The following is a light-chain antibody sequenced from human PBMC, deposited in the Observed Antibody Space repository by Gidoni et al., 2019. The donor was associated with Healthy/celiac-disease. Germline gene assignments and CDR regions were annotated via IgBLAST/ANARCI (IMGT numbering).Light chain of an antibody. CDR1: NIGSKS. CDR3: QVWDSSSDHRGV. CDR2: DDS. J-gene: IGLJ3*02. V-gene: IGLV3-21*03. Sequence: SYVLTQPPSVSVAPGKTARITCGGNNIGSKSVHSYQQQPGQAPVLVVYDDSDRPSGIPERFSGSNSGNTATLTISRVEAGDEADYYCQVWDSSSDHRGVFGGGTKLTVL.